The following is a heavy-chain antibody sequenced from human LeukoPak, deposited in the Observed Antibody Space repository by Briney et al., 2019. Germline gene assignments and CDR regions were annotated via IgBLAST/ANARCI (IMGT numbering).Heavy chain of an antibody. Sequence: GGSLRLSCAASGFTFSSYEVNWVRQAPGKGLEWVSCISSSGSTIYYADSVKGRFTISRDNAKNSLYLQMNSLRAEDTAVYYCAKAGFDFSFDYWGQGTLVTVSS. D-gene: IGHD3-9*01. CDR2: ISSSGSTI. CDR1: GFTFSSYE. V-gene: IGHV3-48*03. J-gene: IGHJ4*02. CDR3: AKAGFDFSFDY.